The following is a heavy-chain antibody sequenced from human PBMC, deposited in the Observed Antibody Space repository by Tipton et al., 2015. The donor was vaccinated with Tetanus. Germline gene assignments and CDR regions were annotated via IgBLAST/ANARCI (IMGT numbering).Heavy chain of an antibody. V-gene: IGHV4-39*01. Sequence: TLSLTCAVYGGSISSSSYYWGWIRQPPGKGLEWIGSIYYSGSTYYTPSLKSRVTISVDTSKNQFSLKLSSVTAADTAVYYCARQFPGRDGHNLGRFGYWGQGTLVTVSS. CDR2: IYYSGST. D-gene: IGHD5-24*01. J-gene: IGHJ4*02. CDR1: GGSISSSSYY. CDR3: ARQFPGRDGHNLGRFGY.